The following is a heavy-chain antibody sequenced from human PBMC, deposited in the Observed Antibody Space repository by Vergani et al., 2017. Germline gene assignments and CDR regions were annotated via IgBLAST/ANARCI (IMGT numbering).Heavy chain of an antibody. CDR1: GFTFSSYA. CDR3: ARDARGRTTVKGPIWYYYMDV. Sequence: EVQLVESGGGLVQPGGSLRLSCAASGFTFSSYAMSWVRQAPGKGLEWVSAISGSGGSTYYADSVKGRFTISRDNSKNTLYLQMNSLRAEDTAVYYCARDARGRTTVKGPIWYYYMDVWGKGTTVTVSS. D-gene: IGHD4-11*01. CDR2: ISGSGGST. J-gene: IGHJ6*03. V-gene: IGHV3-23*04.